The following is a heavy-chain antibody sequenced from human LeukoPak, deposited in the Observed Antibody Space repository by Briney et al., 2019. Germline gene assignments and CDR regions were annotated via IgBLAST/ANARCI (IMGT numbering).Heavy chain of an antibody. V-gene: IGHV5-51*01. CDR2: IYPGDSDT. Sequence: PGESLKISCKGSGYRFTNYWIGWVRQMPGKGLEWMGIIYPGDSDTRYSPSFQGQVTISADKSISTAYLQWSSLQATDTAMYFCARRHDYGFFFDYWGQGTLITVSS. D-gene: IGHD4-17*01. J-gene: IGHJ4*02. CDR1: GYRFTNYW. CDR3: ARRHDYGFFFDY.